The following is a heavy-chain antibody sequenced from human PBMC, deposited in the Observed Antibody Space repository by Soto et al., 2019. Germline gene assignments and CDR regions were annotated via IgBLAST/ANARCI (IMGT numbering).Heavy chain of an antibody. J-gene: IGHJ4*02. V-gene: IGHV3-30-3*01. Sequence: RLSCAASGFTFSSYAMHWVRQAPGKGLEWVAVISYDGSNKYYADSVKGRFTISRDNSKNTLYLQMNSLRAEDTAVYYCARVPRIAAAASDYWGQGTLVTVSS. CDR2: ISYDGSNK. D-gene: IGHD6-13*01. CDR1: GFTFSSYA. CDR3: ARVPRIAAAASDY.